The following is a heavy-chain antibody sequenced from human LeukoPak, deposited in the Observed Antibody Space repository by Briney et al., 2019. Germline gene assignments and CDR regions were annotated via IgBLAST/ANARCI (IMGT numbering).Heavy chain of an antibody. CDR3: ARADLIEVIDI. CDR1: GDSITTYF. CDR2: IYYTGST. V-gene: IGHV4-59*01. D-gene: IGHD3-22*01. J-gene: IGHJ3*02. Sequence: SETLSLTCSVSGDSITTYFWTWIRQPPGKGLEWIGYIYYTGSTNYNPSLKSRVTMSVDSSKNQFSLKLSSVTAADTAVYYCARADLIEVIDIWGQGTMVTVSS.